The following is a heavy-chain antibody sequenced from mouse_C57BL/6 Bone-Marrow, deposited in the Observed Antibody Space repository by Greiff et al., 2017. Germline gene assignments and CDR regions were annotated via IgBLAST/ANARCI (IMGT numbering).Heavy chain of an antibody. V-gene: IGHV1-81*01. CDR3: ARSPNYYGSSPFAY. J-gene: IGHJ3*01. D-gene: IGHD1-1*01. Sequence: VQLQESGAELARPGASVKLSCKASGYTFTSYGISWVKQRTGQGLEWIGEIYPRSGNTYYNEKFKGKATLTADKSSSTAYMELRSLTSEDSAVYFGARSPNYYGSSPFAYWGQGTLVTVSA. CDR1: GYTFTSYG. CDR2: IYPRSGNT.